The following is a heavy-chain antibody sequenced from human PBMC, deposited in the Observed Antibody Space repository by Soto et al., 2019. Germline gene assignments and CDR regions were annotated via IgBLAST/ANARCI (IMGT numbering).Heavy chain of an antibody. CDR3: ARVTQNDILTGYYDRGIEYYFDY. CDR1: GGSISSYY. V-gene: IGHV4-59*01. J-gene: IGHJ4*02. Sequence: PSETLSLTCTVSGGSISSYYWSWIRQPPGKGLEWIGYIYYSGSTNYNPSLKSRVTISVDTSKNQFSLKLSSVTAADTAVYYCARVTQNDILTGYYDRGIEYYFDYWGQGTLVTVSS. CDR2: IYYSGST. D-gene: IGHD3-9*01.